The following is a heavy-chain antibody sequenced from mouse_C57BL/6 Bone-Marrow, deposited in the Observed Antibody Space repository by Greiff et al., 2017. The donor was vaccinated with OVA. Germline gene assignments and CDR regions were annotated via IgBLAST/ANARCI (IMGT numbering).Heavy chain of an antibody. Sequence: VQLQQPGAELVMPGASVKLSCKASGYTFTSYWMHWVKQRPGQGLEWIGEIDPSDSYTNYNQKFKGKSTLTVDKSSSTAYMQLSSLTSEDSAVYYGTREGIYYDFSWFAYWGQGTLVTVSA. D-gene: IGHD2-4*01. V-gene: IGHV1-69*01. CDR2: IDPSDSYT. CDR3: TREGIYYDFSWFAY. J-gene: IGHJ3*01. CDR1: GYTFTSYW.